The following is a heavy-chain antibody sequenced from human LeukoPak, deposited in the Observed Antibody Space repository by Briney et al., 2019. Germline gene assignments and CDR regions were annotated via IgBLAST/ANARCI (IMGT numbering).Heavy chain of an antibody. J-gene: IGHJ4*02. CDR2: INSDGSTT. D-gene: IGHD3-22*01. V-gene: IGHV3-74*01. CDR3: ARGHHYYDSSAYYY. Sequence: QPGGSLRLSCAASGFTFISYWVHWVRQAPGKGLVWVSRINSDGSTTSYAASVKGRFTISRDTAKNTLYLQMNSLRAEDTAVYYCARGHHYYDSSAYYYWGQGTLVTVSS. CDR1: GFTFISYW.